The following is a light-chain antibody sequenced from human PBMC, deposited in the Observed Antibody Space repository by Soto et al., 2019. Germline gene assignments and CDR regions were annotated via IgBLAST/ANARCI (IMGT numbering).Light chain of an antibody. CDR1: NSNIGNNV. CDR2: NDN. Sequence: QSVLSQPPSQSGTPGQRVIISCSGSNSNIGNNVVNWYQRFPGTAPKLLIYNDNHRPSGVPDRFSVSKSGTSASLAISGLQSEDEADYYCAAWDDNVSGMLFGGGTKVTVL. CDR3: AAWDDNVSGML. V-gene: IGLV1-44*01. J-gene: IGLJ2*01.